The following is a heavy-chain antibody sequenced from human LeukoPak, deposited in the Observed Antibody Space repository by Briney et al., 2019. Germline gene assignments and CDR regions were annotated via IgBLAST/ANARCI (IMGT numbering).Heavy chain of an antibody. CDR2: ISSSSSYI. V-gene: IGHV3-21*01. CDR3: ARDLGSVTIFGVVISPYFDY. Sequence: PGGSLRLSCAASGFTFSSYSMNWVRQAPGKGLEWVSSISSSSSYIYYADSVKGRFTISRDNAKNSLYLQMNSLRDEDTAVYYCARDLGSVTIFGVVISPYFDYWGQGTLVTVSS. CDR1: GFTFSSYS. D-gene: IGHD3-3*01. J-gene: IGHJ4*02.